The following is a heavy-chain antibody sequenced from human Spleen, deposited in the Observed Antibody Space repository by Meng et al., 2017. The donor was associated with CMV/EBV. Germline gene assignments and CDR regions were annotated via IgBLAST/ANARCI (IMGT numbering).Heavy chain of an antibody. Sequence: SETLSLTCAVYGGSFSGYYWSWIRQPPGKGLEWIGEINHSGSTNYNPSLKSRATISVDTSKNQFSLRLNSVTAADTAVYYCASETAYCSAGSCYEHWFDTWGQGTLVTVSS. J-gene: IGHJ5*02. CDR2: INHSGST. D-gene: IGHD2-15*01. V-gene: IGHV4-34*01. CDR3: ASETAYCSAGSCYEHWFDT. CDR1: GGSFSGYY.